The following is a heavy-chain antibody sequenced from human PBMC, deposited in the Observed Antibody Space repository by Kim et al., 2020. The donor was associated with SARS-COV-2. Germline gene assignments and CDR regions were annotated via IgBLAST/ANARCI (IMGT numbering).Heavy chain of an antibody. D-gene: IGHD3-22*01. Sequence: SETLSLTCTVSGGSITSYYWSWIRRPAGKGLEWIGHIYNSGNTNYNPSLKSRVTMSVDTSKNQFSLTLTSVTAADTAIYYCAREVNYDSSGRYFQHWGQGTLVTVSS. V-gene: IGHV4-4*07. CDR2: IYNSGNT. CDR3: AREVNYDSSGRYFQH. J-gene: IGHJ1*01. CDR1: GGSITSYY.